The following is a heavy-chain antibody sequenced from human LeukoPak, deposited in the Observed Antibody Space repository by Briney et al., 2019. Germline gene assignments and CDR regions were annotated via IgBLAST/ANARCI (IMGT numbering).Heavy chain of an antibody. V-gene: IGHV4-34*01. CDR2: INHSGST. J-gene: IGHJ4*02. CDR1: GGSFSGYY. CDR3: ASLRYSSGWYLRAWDY. D-gene: IGHD6-19*01. Sequence: SETLSLTCAVYGGSFSGYYWSWIRQPPGKGLEWLGEINHSGSTNYNPSLKSRVTISVDTSKNQFSLKLSSVTAADTAVYYCASLRYSSGWYLRAWDYWGQGTLVTVSS.